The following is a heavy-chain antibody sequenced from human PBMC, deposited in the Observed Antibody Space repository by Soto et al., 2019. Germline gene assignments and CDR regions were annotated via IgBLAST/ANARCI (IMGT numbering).Heavy chain of an antibody. D-gene: IGHD6-13*01. J-gene: IGHJ3*01. Sequence: TLSLTCTVSGGSISSYYWSWIRQPPGKGLEWIGYIYYSGSTNYNPSLKSRVTISVDTSKNQFSLKLSSVTAADTAVYYCARTTVNNRSSHEPVSFDFWGKGTMVTAS. V-gene: IGHV4-59*08. CDR2: IYYSGST. CDR3: ARTTVNNRSSHEPVSFDF. CDR1: GGSISSYY.